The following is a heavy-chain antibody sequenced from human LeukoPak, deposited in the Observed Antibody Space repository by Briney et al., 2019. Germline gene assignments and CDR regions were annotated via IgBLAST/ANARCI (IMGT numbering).Heavy chain of an antibody. V-gene: IGHV4-30-2*01. D-gene: IGHD3-22*01. CDR1: GGSISSGGFS. CDR2: IYHSGSA. J-gene: IGHJ4*02. Sequence: SETLSLTCAVSGGSISSGGFSWSWIRQPPGKGLEWIGYIYHSGSAYYNPSLESRVTISVDRSKNEYFLKVKSVTAADTAVHYCARTAYDSSGYYPDWGQGTPVIVSS. CDR3: ARTAYDSSGYYPD.